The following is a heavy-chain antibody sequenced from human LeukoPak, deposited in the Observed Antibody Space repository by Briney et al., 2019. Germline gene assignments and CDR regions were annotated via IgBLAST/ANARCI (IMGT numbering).Heavy chain of an antibody. J-gene: IGHJ5*02. CDR1: GGSISSYY. CDR3: ARALRPAYSSSWYEVEWFDP. V-gene: IGHV4-59*01. D-gene: IGHD6-13*01. Sequence: PSETLSLTCTVSGGSISSYYWSWIRQPPGKGLEWIGYIYYSGSTNYNPSLKSRVTISVDTSKNQFSLKLSSVTAADTAVYYCARALRPAYSSSWYEVEWFDPWGQGTLVTVSS. CDR2: IYYSGST.